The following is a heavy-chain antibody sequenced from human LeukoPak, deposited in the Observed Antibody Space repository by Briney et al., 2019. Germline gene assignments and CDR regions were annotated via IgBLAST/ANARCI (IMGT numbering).Heavy chain of an antibody. V-gene: IGHV1-24*01. CDR2: FDPEDGET. CDR3: ATGTFGCTNGACYNDY. Sequence: GASVKVSCKVSGYTLTELSMHWVRQAPGKGLEWMGGFDPEDGETIYAQKFQGRVTMTEDTSTDTAYMELSSLRSEDTAVYYCATGTFGCTNGACYNDYWGQGTLVTVSS. D-gene: IGHD2-8*01. CDR1: GYTLTELS. J-gene: IGHJ4*02.